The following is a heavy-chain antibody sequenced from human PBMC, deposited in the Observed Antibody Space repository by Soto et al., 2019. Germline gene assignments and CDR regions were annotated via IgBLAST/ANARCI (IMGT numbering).Heavy chain of an antibody. V-gene: IGHV1-69*13. J-gene: IGHJ3*02. D-gene: IGHD6-6*01. CDR3: ARKLAHAFDI. CDR2: IIPIFGTA. Sequence: SVKVSCKASGGIFSSYAISWVRQAPGQGLEWMGGIIPIFGTANYAQKFQGRVTITADESTSTAYMELSSLRSEDTAVHYCARKLAHAFDIWGQGTMVTVSS. CDR1: GGIFSSYA.